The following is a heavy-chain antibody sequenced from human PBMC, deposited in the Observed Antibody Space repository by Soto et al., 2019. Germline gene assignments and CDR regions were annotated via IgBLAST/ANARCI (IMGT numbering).Heavy chain of an antibody. CDR3: ARDRRGHYYDSSGYYRTPFDY. CDR2: ISSSSSYI. Sequence: GWSLRLSCSASVFTFSSYSMNWVRQAPGKGLEWVSSISSSSSYIYYADSVKGRFTISRDNAKNSLYLQMNSLRAEDTAVYYCARDRRGHYYDSSGYYRTPFDYWGQGTLVTVSS. CDR1: VFTFSSYS. J-gene: IGHJ4*02. D-gene: IGHD3-22*01. V-gene: IGHV3-21*01.